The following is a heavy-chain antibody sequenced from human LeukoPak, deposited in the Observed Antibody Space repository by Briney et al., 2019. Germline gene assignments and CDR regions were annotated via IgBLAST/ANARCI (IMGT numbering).Heavy chain of an antibody. CDR2: ISSYNGNT. CDR3: ARAPAGCGGTCPFDS. V-gene: IGHV1-18*01. J-gene: IGHJ4*02. D-gene: IGHD2-15*01. Sequence: VASVKVSCKASGYTFTYHGFSWVRQAPGQGLEWMGWISSYNGNTNYLEKFQGRLTMTTDTSTSTTYMELRSLTSDDTAVYYCARAPAGCGGTCPFDSWGQGTLVTVSS. CDR1: GYTFTYHG.